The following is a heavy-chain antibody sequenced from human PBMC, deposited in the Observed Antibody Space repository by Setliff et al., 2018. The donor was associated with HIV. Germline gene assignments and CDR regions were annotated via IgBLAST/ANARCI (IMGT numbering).Heavy chain of an antibody. CDR3: ARMATVYYYYMDV. Sequence: GASVKVSCKASGYTFTSYGISWVRQAPGQGLEWMGWINTNTGNPTYAQGFTGRFVFSLDTSVSTAYLQISSLKAEDTAVYYCARMATVYYYYMDVWGKGTTVTVSS. D-gene: IGHD4-4*01. V-gene: IGHV7-4-1*02. CDR2: INTNTGNP. J-gene: IGHJ6*03. CDR1: GYTFTSYG.